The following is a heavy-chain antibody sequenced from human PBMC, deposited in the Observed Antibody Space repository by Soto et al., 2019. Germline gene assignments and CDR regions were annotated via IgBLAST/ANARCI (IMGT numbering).Heavy chain of an antibody. CDR1: GGSISSSSYY. D-gene: IGHD1-26*01. V-gene: IGHV4-39*02. CDR2: IYYSGST. J-gene: IGHJ5*02. Sequence: QLQLQESGPGLVKPSETLSLTCTVSGGSISSSSYYWGWIRQPPGKGLEWIGSIYYSGSTYYNPSLKSRVTISVDTSHNHFSLKLRSVTAADTAVYYCATQEVGGSYVYTFDPWGQGTLVTVSS. CDR3: ATQEVGGSYVYTFDP.